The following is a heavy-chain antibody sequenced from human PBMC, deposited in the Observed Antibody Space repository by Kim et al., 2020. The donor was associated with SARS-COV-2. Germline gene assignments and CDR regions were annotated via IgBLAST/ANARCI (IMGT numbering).Heavy chain of an antibody. Sequence: PALNSRVTISVDTSKNQFSLKRSSVTAADTAVYYCARDGVGATDFFPFDIWGQGTMVTVSS. CDR3: ARDGVGATDFFPFDI. J-gene: IGHJ3*02. V-gene: IGHV4-59*01. D-gene: IGHD1-26*01.